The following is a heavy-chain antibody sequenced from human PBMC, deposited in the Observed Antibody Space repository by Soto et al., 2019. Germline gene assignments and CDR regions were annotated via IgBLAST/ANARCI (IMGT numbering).Heavy chain of an antibody. Sequence: GGSLRLSCATSGFPFSDYYMSWIRQAPGKGLEWLSHISPKSTYRNYADSVKGRFTISRDNTKSSLFLQMNSLGVEDTAVYYCARGGGGGLFEHWGQGFLVTVSS. J-gene: IGHJ4*02. D-gene: IGHD2-21*01. CDR3: ARGGGGGLFEH. CDR1: GFPFSDYY. V-gene: IGHV3-11*06. CDR2: ISPKSTYR.